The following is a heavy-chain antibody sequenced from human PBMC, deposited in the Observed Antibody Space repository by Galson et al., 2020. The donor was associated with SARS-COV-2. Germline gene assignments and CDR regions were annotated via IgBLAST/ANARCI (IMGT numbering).Heavy chain of an antibody. V-gene: IGHV4-34*01. CDR3: TRGRQGVVPSPGLGLGPFYSYYYMDV. Sequence: SETLSLTCAVYGGSFSGHSWTWIRQAPGKGLEWIGEVKFGGDTNYSPSLRGRVTLSVDTSKNQFSLKLTSLSAADTAVYFCTRGRQGVVPSPGLGLGPFYSYYYMDVWGKGTSVTVSS. J-gene: IGHJ6*03. CDR1: GGSFSGHS. D-gene: IGHD2-2*01. CDR2: VKFGGDT.